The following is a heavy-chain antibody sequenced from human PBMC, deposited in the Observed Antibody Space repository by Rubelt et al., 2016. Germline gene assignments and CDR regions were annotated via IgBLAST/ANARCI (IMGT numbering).Heavy chain of an antibody. CDR2: ISAYNGNT. J-gene: IGHJ2*01. V-gene: IGHV1-18*01. D-gene: IGHD6-6*01. CDR1: GYTFTSYG. Sequence: QVQLVQSGAEVKKPGASVKVSCKASGYTFTSYGISWVRQAPGQGLEWMGWISAYNGNTNYAQKLQGRVTMTTDTATSTAYMELSSLRSDDTAVYYCARDRIRIAARQGWYFDLWGRGTLVTVSS. CDR3: ARDRIRIAARQGWYFDL.